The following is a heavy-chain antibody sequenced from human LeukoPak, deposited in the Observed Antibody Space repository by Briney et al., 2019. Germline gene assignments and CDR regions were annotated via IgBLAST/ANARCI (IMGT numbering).Heavy chain of an antibody. V-gene: IGHV4-59*08. J-gene: IGHJ4*02. CDR3: ARVGLGPRYFDY. CDR1: GGSISSYY. Sequence: SETLSLTCTVSGGSISSYYWSWIRQPPGKGLEWIGYIYYSGSTNYNPSLKSRVTISVDTSKNQFSLKLSSVTATDTAVYYCARVGLGPRYFDYWGQGTLVTVSS. CDR2: IYYSGST. D-gene: IGHD1-26*01.